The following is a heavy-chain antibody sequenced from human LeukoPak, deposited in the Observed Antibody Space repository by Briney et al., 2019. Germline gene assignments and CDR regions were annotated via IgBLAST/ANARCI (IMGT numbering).Heavy chain of an antibody. D-gene: IGHD6-13*01. CDR2: ISPSGRHT. V-gene: IGHV3-11*03. Sequence: PGGSLRLSCAASGFTFSDYYMSWIRQAPGKGPEWVSYISPSGRHTNYADSVKGRFTISRDNAKNSLYLQMNSLRAEDTAVYYCARQPSSQNFDYWGQGALVTVSS. CDR3: ARQPSSQNFDY. J-gene: IGHJ4*02. CDR1: GFTFSDYY.